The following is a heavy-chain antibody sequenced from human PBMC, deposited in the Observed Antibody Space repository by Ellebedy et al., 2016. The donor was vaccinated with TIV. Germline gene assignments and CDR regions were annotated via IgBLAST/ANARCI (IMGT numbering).Heavy chain of an antibody. V-gene: IGHV3-43*01. CDR3: TKDGTLRGSYWYYFDF. CDR1: GFNFDDYT. D-gene: IGHD1-26*01. J-gene: IGHJ4*02. CDR2: ISWDGGST. Sequence: GESLKISCAASGFNFDDYTMHWVRQAPGKGLEWVSLISWDGGSTYYADSVKGRFTISRDNSKNSLSLQMDSLTTEDTALYHCTKDGTLRGSYWYYFDFWGPGTLVTVSS.